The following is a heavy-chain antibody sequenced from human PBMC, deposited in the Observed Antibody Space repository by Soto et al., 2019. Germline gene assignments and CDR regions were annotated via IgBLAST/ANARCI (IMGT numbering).Heavy chain of an antibody. CDR1: GYTFTSYD. CDR2: IIPIFGTA. CDR3: AREHPNYYDSSGYYRKYYFDY. D-gene: IGHD3-22*01. Sequence: SVKVSCKASGYTFTSYDINWVRQATGQGLEWMGGIIPIFGTANYAQKFQGRVTITADESTSTAYMELSSLRSEDTAVYYCAREHPNYYDSSGYYRKYYFDYWGQGTLVTVSS. J-gene: IGHJ4*02. V-gene: IGHV1-69*13.